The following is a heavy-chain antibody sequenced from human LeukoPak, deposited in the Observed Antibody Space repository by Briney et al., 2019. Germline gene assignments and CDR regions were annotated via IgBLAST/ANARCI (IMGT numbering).Heavy chain of an antibody. Sequence: SETLSLTCSVSGDSISGYHWNWVRQSVGKGLQWIGRVYVSERSYYNPSLKSRVTISLDTSKNQFSVRLSSMTAADTAVYYCARGRRAGSGWPFFDSWGQGTLVSVSS. CDR2: VYVSERS. CDR3: ARGRRAGSGWPFFDS. V-gene: IGHV4-4*07. D-gene: IGHD6-19*01. J-gene: IGHJ4*02. CDR1: GDSISGYH.